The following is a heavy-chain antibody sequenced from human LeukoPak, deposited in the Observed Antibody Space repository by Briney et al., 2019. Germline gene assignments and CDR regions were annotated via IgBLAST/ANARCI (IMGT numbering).Heavy chain of an antibody. Sequence: GGSLRLSCAASGFAFSGYWMHWVRQAPGKGLMWVSRITGEGSFSSYADSVKGRFTISRDNAKNSLYLQINSLRAEDTAIYYCARRGYSDSSGYDYWGQGTLVTVSS. D-gene: IGHD3-22*01. CDR1: GFAFSGYW. CDR3: ARRGYSDSSGYDY. V-gene: IGHV3-74*01. CDR2: ITGEGSFS. J-gene: IGHJ4*02.